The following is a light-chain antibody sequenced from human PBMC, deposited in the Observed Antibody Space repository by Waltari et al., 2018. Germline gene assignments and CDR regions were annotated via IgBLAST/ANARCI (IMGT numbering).Light chain of an antibody. Sequence: QSVLTQPPSVSGAPGQRVTISCTGSGSNIGAGYDVPWYQQLPRAAPKLLIYGNTTRPLGVPDRFFGSTSGTSASLAITGRQAEDEADYYCQSYDTSLRVVFGGGTKLTVL. CDR1: GSNIGAGYD. CDR2: GNT. J-gene: IGLJ2*01. V-gene: IGLV1-40*01. CDR3: QSYDTSLRVV.